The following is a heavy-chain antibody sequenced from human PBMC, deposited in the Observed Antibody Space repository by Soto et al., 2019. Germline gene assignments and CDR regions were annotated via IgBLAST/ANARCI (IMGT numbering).Heavy chain of an antibody. CDR1: GFTFSRYA. Sequence: GGSLRLSCSASGFTFSRYAMHWVRQAPGKGLEYVSAISSNGGSTYYGDSVKGRFTISRDNSKNTLYLQMSSLRAEDTAVYYCVKDRYSSSWNNYCYYYGMDVWGQGTTVTVSS. V-gene: IGHV3-64D*06. J-gene: IGHJ6*02. CDR3: VKDRYSSSWNNYCYYYGMDV. CDR2: ISSNGGST. D-gene: IGHD6-13*01.